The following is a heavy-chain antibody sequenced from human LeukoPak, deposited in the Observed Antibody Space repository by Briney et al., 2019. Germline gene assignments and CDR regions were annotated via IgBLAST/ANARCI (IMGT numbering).Heavy chain of an antibody. CDR2: IQYDGSSK. D-gene: IGHD3-10*01. Sequence: VGSLRLFCGASGFTFSRNGMHWVRQDPGKGLEWVVFIQYDGSSKSYADSVMGRFTISRDNSKNTVHLQMNRLRDDDTGVYCCEKDRGLESYGLEYWGQGTLVIVSS. CDR3: EKDRGLESYGLEY. J-gene: IGHJ4*02. V-gene: IGHV3-30*02. CDR1: GFTFSRNG.